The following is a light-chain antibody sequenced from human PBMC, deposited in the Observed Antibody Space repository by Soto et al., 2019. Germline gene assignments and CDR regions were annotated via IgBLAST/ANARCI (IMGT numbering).Light chain of an antibody. V-gene: IGLV1-51*02. CDR3: GTWDSSLSAYV. CDR1: SSNIGNHY. J-gene: IGLJ1*01. Sequence: QSVLTQPPSVSAAPGQKVTISCSGSSSNIGNHYVSWYQHLPRTAPKLLIYENNKRPSGIPDRFSGSKSGTSVTLGITGHQTGDEADYYCGTWDSSLSAYVFGTGTKLTVL. CDR2: ENN.